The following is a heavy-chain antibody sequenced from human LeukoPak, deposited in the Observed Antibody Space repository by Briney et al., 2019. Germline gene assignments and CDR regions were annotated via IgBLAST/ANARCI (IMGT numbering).Heavy chain of an antibody. Sequence: ASVKVSCKASGFTFSGYYVQWVRQAPGQGLEWMGIINPSDTSTKYAQMFQGRVTMTGDTSTSTVYMELSSLTSEDTAVYYCVRDGLQTRYSWNDEGRKNWFDPWGQGTLVTVSS. J-gene: IGHJ5*02. CDR1: GFTFSGYY. CDR3: VRDGLQTRYSWNDEGRKNWFDP. CDR2: INPSDTST. D-gene: IGHD1-1*01. V-gene: IGHV1-46*01.